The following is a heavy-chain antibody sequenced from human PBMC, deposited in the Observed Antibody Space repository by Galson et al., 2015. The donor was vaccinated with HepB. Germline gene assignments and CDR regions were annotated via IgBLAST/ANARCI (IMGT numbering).Heavy chain of an antibody. CDR3: ARDSSEWALWSGYYNEANRFDP. CDR2: IWYDGSNK. Sequence: SLRLSCAASGFTFSSYGMHWVRQAPGKGLEWVAVIWYDGSNKYYADSVKGRFTISRDNSKNTLYLQMNSLRAEDTAVYYCARDSSEWALWSGYYNEANRFDPRGQGTLVTVSS. CDR1: GFTFSSYG. D-gene: IGHD3-3*01. J-gene: IGHJ5*02. V-gene: IGHV3-33*01.